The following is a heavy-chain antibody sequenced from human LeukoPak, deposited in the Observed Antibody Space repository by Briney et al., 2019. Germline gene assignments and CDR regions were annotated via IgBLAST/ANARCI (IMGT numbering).Heavy chain of an antibody. CDR2: MYYSEST. V-gene: IGHV4-39*01. Sequence: PSETLSLTCTVSGGSISSTSYYWGWIRQPPGKGLEWIATMYYSESTYYNPSLKSRVTISIDTSKNQFSLKLNSVTAADTAVYYCARISVVRGVMGYWGQGTLVTVSS. CDR1: GGSISSTSYY. D-gene: IGHD3-10*01. J-gene: IGHJ4*02. CDR3: ARISVVRGVMGY.